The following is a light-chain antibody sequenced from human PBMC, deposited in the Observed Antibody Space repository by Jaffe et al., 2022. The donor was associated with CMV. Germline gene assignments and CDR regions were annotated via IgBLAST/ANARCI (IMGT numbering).Light chain of an antibody. J-gene: IGKJ2*01. CDR2: GAS. CDR1: QSVSSN. V-gene: IGKV3-15*01. Sequence: EIVMTQSPATLSVSPGERATLSCRASQSVSSNLAWYQQKPGQPPRLLIYGASTRATGIPARFSGGGSGTEFTLTISSLQSEDFAVYYCQQYKTWPPDYTFGQGTKLETK. CDR3: QQYKTWPPDYT.